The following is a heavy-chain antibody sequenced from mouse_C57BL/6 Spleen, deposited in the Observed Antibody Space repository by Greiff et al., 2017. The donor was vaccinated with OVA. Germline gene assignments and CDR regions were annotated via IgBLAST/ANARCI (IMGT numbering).Heavy chain of an antibody. CDR1: GFTFSSYA. J-gene: IGHJ2*01. D-gene: IGHD1-1*01. V-gene: IGHV5-4*03. CDR2: ISDGGSYT. Sequence: EVKLVESGGGLVKPGGSLKLSCAASGFTFSSYAMSWVRQTPEKRLEWVATISDGGSYTYYPDNVKGRFTISRDNAKNNLYLQMSHLKSEDTAMYYCARGDYGSSYYCDYWGQGTTLTVSS. CDR3: ARGDYGSSYYCDY.